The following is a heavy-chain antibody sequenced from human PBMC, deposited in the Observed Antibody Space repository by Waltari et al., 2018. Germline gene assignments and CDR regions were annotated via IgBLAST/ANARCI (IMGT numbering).Heavy chain of an antibody. V-gene: IGHV4-38-2*01. Sequence: QVQLQESGPRLVKPSETLSLTCSVSGFPIGSEYYWAWVRQSPGEGLVWIGSTYHSGSADDNPSLKGRVTISVDTSKNQFSLKLNSVTVADSGVYYCARLSPYTSSGDFFDPWGQGALVTVSS. CDR3: ARLSPYTSSGDFFDP. CDR1: GFPIGSEYY. J-gene: IGHJ5*02. CDR2: TYHSGSA. D-gene: IGHD2-21*02.